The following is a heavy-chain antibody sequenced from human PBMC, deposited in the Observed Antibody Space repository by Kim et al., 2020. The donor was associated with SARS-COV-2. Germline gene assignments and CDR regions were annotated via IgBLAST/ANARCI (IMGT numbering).Heavy chain of an antibody. CDR3: AREFGDCDAFDI. D-gene: IGHD2-21*02. J-gene: IGHJ3*02. Sequence: GGSLRLYCAASGFTFSSYAMHWVRQAPGKGLEWVAVISYDGSNKYYADSVKGRFTISRDNSKNTLYLQMNSLRAEDTAVYYCAREFGDCDAFDIWGQGTMVTVSS. CDR2: ISYDGSNK. V-gene: IGHV3-30*04. CDR1: GFTFSSYA.